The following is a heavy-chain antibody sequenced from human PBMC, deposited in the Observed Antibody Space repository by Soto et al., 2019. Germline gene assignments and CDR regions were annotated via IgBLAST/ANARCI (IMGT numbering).Heavy chain of an antibody. D-gene: IGHD5-18*01. Sequence: GGSLRLSCAASGFTFSSYSMNWVRQAPGKGLEWVSSISSSSSYIYYADSVKGRFTISRDNAKNSLYLQMNSLRAEDTAVYYCASEVDTAMVRPTDYWGQGTLVTVSS. J-gene: IGHJ4*02. CDR3: ASEVDTAMVRPTDY. V-gene: IGHV3-21*01. CDR1: GFTFSSYS. CDR2: ISSSSSYI.